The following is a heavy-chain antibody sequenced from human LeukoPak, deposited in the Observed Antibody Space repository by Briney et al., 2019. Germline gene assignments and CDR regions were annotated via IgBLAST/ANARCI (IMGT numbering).Heavy chain of an antibody. D-gene: IGHD5-18*01. J-gene: IGHJ4*02. CDR1: GFAFSNYV. Sequence: PGGSLRLSCAASGFAFSNYVMSWVRQAPGKGLEWVSGISGSGGSTNYADSVKGRFTISRDNSKNTLYLQMNSLRAEDTAVYYCAKDYGRGYSYGYDYWGQGTLVTVSS. CDR2: ISGSGGST. CDR3: AKDYGRGYSYGYDY. V-gene: IGHV3-23*01.